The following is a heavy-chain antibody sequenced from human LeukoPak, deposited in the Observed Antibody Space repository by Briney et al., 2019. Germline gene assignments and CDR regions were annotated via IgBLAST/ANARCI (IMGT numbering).Heavy chain of an antibody. CDR2: IIPIFGTA. CDR1: GGTFSSYD. J-gene: IGHJ4*02. V-gene: IGHV1-69*06. Sequence: SVKVSCKASGGTFSSYDISWVRQAPGKGLEGMGGIIPIFGTANYAQKFQGRVTITADKSTSTAYMELSSLRSEDTAVYYCARSEDYGSGSYQLDYWGQGTLVTVSS. CDR3: ARSEDYGSGSYQLDY. D-gene: IGHD3-10*01.